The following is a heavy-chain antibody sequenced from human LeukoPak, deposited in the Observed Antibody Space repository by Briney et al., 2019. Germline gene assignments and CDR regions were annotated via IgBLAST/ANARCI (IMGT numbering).Heavy chain of an antibody. V-gene: IGHV4-61*02. CDR1: GGSISSGTYY. J-gene: IGHJ5*02. Sequence: NPSETLSLTCTVSGGSISSGTYYWSWIRQPAGKGLEWIGRIYTSGSTNYNPSLKSRVTISVDTSKNQFSLKLSSVTAADTAVYYCAREGLFMVRGIIPKEAWGWFDPWGQGTLVTVSS. D-gene: IGHD3-10*01. CDR3: AREGLFMVRGIIPKEAWGWFDP. CDR2: IYTSGST.